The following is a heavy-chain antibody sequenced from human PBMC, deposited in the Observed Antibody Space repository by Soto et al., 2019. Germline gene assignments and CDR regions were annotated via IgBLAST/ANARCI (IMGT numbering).Heavy chain of an antibody. V-gene: IGHV1-3*01. D-gene: IGHD6-19*01. Sequence: ASVKVSCKASGYTFTNYGVHWVRQAPGQSLEWMGWINAGDGNTKYSRNFQGRVTIARATSASTAYMELSSLRSEDTAVYYCVRDGAVAGNINFDFWGQGTLVTVSS. J-gene: IGHJ4*02. CDR1: GYTFTNYG. CDR3: VRDGAVAGNINFDF. CDR2: INAGDGNT.